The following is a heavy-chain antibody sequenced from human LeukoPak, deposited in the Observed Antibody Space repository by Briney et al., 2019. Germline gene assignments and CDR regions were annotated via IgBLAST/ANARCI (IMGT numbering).Heavy chain of an antibody. CDR3: AKDFNWAFDY. J-gene: IGHJ4*02. Sequence: GGSLRLSCAPSGFTFSHYGMHWVRQAPGRGLDWVAHIRYDESDKYYADSVKGRFTISRDISKNTVYLQMNSLRVEDTAVYYCAKDFNWAFDYWGQGTLVTVSS. V-gene: IGHV3-30*02. CDR1: GFTFSHYG. CDR2: IRYDESDK. D-gene: IGHD1-1*01.